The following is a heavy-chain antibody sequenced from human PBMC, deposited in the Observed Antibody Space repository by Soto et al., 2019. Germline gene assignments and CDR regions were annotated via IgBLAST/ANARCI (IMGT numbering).Heavy chain of an antibody. CDR1: GFSLSTSGIC. D-gene: IGHD2-15*01. Sequence: SGPTLVNPTQTLTLTCTFSGFSLSTSGICVSWIRQPPGKALEWLERIDWDDDKYYSTSLKTRLTISKDTSKNQVVLTMTNMDPVDTATYYFARIGGRYYYGMDVWGQGTTVTVSS. CDR3: ARIGGRYYYGMDV. CDR2: IDWDDDK. V-gene: IGHV2-70*11. J-gene: IGHJ6*02.